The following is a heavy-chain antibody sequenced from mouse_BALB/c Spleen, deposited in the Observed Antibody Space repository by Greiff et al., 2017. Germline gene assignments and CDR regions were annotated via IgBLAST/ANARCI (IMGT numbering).Heavy chain of an antibody. CDR1: GYTFTSYW. Sequence: VKLQESGAELAKPGASVKMSCKASGYTFTSYWMHWVKQRPGQGLEWIGYINPSTGYTEYNQKFKDKATLTADKSSSTAYMQLSSLTSEDSAVYYCARSLITTVVGMDYWGQGTSVTVSS. J-gene: IGHJ4*01. D-gene: IGHD1-1*01. V-gene: IGHV1-7*01. CDR3: ARSLITTVVGMDY. CDR2: INPSTGYT.